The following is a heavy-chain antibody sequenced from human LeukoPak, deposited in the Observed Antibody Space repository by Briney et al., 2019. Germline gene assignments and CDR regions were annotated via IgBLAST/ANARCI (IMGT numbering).Heavy chain of an antibody. CDR2: IKQDGSEK. J-gene: IGHJ4*02. D-gene: IGHD1-26*01. Sequence: GGSLRLSCAVSGITLSNYGMSWVRQAPGKGLEWVANIKQDGSEKYYVDSVKGRFTISRDNAKNSLYLQMNSLRAEDTAVYYCARDRGYSGSDFDYWGQGTLVTVSS. V-gene: IGHV3-7*01. CDR3: ARDRGYSGSDFDY. CDR1: GITLSNYG.